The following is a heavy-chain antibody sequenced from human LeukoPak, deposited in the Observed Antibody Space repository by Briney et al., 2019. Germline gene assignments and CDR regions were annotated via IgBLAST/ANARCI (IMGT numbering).Heavy chain of an antibody. CDR3: ARVCDSSDYYSVY. D-gene: IGHD3-22*01. V-gene: IGHV2-70*11. J-gene: IGHJ4*02. CDR1: GFSLSTSGMC. CDR2: IDWDDDK. Sequence: RESGPALVKPTQTLTLTCTVSGFSLSTSGMCVSWIRRPPGKALEWLARIDWDDDKYYSTSLKTRLTISKDTSKNQVVLTMTNVDPVDTATYYCARVCDSSDYYSVYWGQGALVTVSS.